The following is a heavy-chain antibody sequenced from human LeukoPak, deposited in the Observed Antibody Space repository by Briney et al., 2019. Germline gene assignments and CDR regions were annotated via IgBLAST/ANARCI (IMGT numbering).Heavy chain of an antibody. J-gene: IGHJ4*02. CDR3: AHSLGYCSGDSCYVLFDY. D-gene: IGHD2-15*01. Sequence: SGPTLVKPTQTLALTCTFSGFSLSPSGVGVGWIRQPPGKALEWLALFYGDDDRRYSPSRKSRLTITKETSKNQVVLTMTNMDPVDTATYYSAHSLGYCSGDSCYVLFDYWGQGTLVTVYS. CDR1: GFSLSPSGVG. CDR2: FYGDDDR. V-gene: IGHV2-5*02.